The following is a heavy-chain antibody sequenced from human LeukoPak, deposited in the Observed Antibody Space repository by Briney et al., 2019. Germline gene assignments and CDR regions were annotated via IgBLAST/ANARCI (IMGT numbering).Heavy chain of an antibody. V-gene: IGHV4-59*08. J-gene: IGHJ4*02. D-gene: IGHD6-13*01. CDR3: ARSPAAGTFIFDY. CDR1: GVSISRYY. CDR2: IYYSGST. Sequence: SETLSLTCTVSGVSISRYYWSWIRQPPGKGLEWIGYIYYSGSTNYNPSLKSRVTISVDTSKNQFSLKLSSVTAADTAVYYCARSPAAGTFIFDYWGQGTLVTVSS.